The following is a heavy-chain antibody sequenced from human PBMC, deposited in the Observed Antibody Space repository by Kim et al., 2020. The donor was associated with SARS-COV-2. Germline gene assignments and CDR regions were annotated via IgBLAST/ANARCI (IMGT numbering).Heavy chain of an antibody. CDR3: ARVVDGYNENQNFDY. V-gene: IGHV4-34*01. D-gene: IGHD5-12*01. CDR1: GGSFSGYY. J-gene: IGHJ4*02. Sequence: SETLSLTCAVYGGSFSGYYWSWIRQPPGKGLEWIGEINHSGSTNYNPSLKSRVTISVDTSKNQFSLKLSSVTAADTAVYYCARVVDGYNENQNFDYWGQGTLVTVSS. CDR2: INHSGST.